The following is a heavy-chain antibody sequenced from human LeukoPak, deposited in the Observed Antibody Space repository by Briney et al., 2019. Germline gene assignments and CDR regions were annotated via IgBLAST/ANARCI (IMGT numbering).Heavy chain of an antibody. CDR3: ARGCEVTTPHSSNRYFDL. Sequence: PSETLPLTCTVSGGSVSSGSYYWSWIRQPPGKGLEWIGYIYYSGSTNYNPSLKSRVTISVDTSKNQFSLKLSSVTAADTAVYYCARGCEVTTPHSSNRYFDLWGRGTLVTVSS. CDR1: GGSVSSGSYY. CDR2: IYYSGST. J-gene: IGHJ2*01. D-gene: IGHD2-21*02. V-gene: IGHV4-61*01.